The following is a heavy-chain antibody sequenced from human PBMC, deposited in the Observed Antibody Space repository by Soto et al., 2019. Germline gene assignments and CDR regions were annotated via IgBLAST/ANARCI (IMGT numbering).Heavy chain of an antibody. D-gene: IGHD3-22*01. CDR1: GGSISSYY. Sequence: SETLSLTCTVSGGSISSYYWSWIRQPPGKGLEWIGYIYYSGSTNYNPSLKSRVTISVDTSKNQFSLKLSSVTAADTAVYYCARGGPYYYDSSGYPFDYWGQGTLVTSPQ. J-gene: IGHJ4*02. CDR3: ARGGPYYYDSSGYPFDY. CDR2: IYYSGST. V-gene: IGHV4-59*01.